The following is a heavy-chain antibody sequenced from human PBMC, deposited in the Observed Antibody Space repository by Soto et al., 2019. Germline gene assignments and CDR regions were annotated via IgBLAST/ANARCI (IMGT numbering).Heavy chain of an antibody. D-gene: IGHD6-19*01. J-gene: IGHJ3*02. CDR2: ISAYNGNT. Sequence: GASVKVSCKASGYTFTSYGISWVRQAPGQGLEWMGWISAYNGNTNYAQKLQGRVTMTTDTSTSTAYMELRSLRSDDTAVYYCARRSSGGWLVRFGAFDMWGQGTMVTVSS. CDR1: GYTFTSYG. V-gene: IGHV1-18*01. CDR3: ARRSSGGWLVRFGAFDM.